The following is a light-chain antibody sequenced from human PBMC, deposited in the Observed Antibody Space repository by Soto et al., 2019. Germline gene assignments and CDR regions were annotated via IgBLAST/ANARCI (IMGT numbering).Light chain of an antibody. J-gene: IGLJ1*01. V-gene: IGLV2-8*01. CDR3: SSFAVSNSFV. Sequence: QSALTQPPSASGSPGQSVTISCTGTSNDVGAYNYVSWYQQHPGKAPKVMIYEVNNRPSGVPDRFSGSKSGNTASLTVSGLQAEDEADYYCSSFAVSNSFVFGTGTKVTVL. CDR2: EVN. CDR1: SNDVGAYNY.